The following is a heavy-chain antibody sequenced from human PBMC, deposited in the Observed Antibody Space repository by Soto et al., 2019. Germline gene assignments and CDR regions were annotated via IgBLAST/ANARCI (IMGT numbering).Heavy chain of an antibody. CDR1: GFTFSSYS. D-gene: IGHD2-8*01. J-gene: IGHJ4*02. Sequence: AGGSLRLSCAASGFTFSSYSMVWVRQAPEKGLEWVSSIGGSSGHIYYADSLKGRFTISRDNAKNSLYLQMNSLRVDDTAVYYCARTNGAYSNYIDFWGPGILVTVSS. CDR3: ARTNGAYSNYIDF. CDR2: IGGSSGHI. V-gene: IGHV3-21*01.